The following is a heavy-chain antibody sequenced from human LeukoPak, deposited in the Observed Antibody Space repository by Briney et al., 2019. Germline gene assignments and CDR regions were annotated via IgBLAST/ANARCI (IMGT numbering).Heavy chain of an antibody. CDR1: GFTFSDYY. CDR2: ISDDGRNK. V-gene: IGHV3-30*09. D-gene: IGHD3-22*01. J-gene: IGHJ1*01. Sequence: GGPLRLSCAASGFTFSDYYMSWIRQAPGKGLEWVALISDDGRNKHYADSVKGRFAISRDNSRNTQFLQMNSLRPEDTAVYYCARADVTMIAVSLYPEGVEYLQHWGQGTLVTVSS. CDR3: ARADVTMIAVSLYPEGVEYLQH.